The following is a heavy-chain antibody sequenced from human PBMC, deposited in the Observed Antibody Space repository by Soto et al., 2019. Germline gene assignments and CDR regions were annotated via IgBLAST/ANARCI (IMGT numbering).Heavy chain of an antibody. CDR1: GGTFSSYA. CDR2: IIPIFGTA. V-gene: IGHV1-69*12. D-gene: IGHD3-16*01. Sequence: QVQLVQSGAEVKKPGSSVNVSCKASGGTFSSYAISWVRQAPGQGLEWMGGIIPIFGTANYAQKFQGRVTITADESTSTAYMELSRLRSEDTAVYYCARDTTFGGVSQLDPWGQGTLVTVSS. J-gene: IGHJ5*02. CDR3: ARDTTFGGVSQLDP.